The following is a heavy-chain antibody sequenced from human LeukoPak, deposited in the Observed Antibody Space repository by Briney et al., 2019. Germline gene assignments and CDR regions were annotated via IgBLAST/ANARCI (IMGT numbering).Heavy chain of an antibody. D-gene: IGHD6-19*01. CDR3: ARGPPPIEQWLVGRRGNWFDP. J-gene: IGHJ5*02. Sequence: ASVKVSCKASGYTFTSYAMHWVRQAPGQRLEWMGWINAGNGNTKYSQKFQGRVTITRDTSASTAYMELRSLRSEDTAVYYCARGPPPIEQWLVGRRGNWFDPWGQGTLVTVSS. V-gene: IGHV1-3*01. CDR1: GYTFTSYA. CDR2: INAGNGNT.